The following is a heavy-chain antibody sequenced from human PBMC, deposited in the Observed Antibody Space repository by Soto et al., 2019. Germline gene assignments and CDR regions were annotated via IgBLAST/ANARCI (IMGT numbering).Heavy chain of an antibody. V-gene: IGHV4-39*01. J-gene: IGHJ6*02. D-gene: IGHD3-16*02. CDR1: GGSISSSSYY. CDR2: IYYSGST. Sequence: PSETLSLTCTVSGGSISSSSYYWGWIRQPPGKGLEWVGSIYYSGSTYYNPSLKSRVTISVDTSKNQFSLKLSSVTAADTAVYYCARLHGVVSWGSYRVYGMDVWGQGTTVTVSS. CDR3: ARLHGVVSWGSYRVYGMDV.